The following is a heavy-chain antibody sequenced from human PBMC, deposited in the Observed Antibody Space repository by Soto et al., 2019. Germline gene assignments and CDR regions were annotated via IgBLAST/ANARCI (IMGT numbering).Heavy chain of an antibody. J-gene: IGHJ4*02. V-gene: IGHV3-74*01. CDR3: GTVFEH. Sequence: EVQLVESGGGSVQPGGSLRLSCVASGITFTNYWMHWVRQVPGKGLVWVARVDSDGRGTSYADFVKGRFTISRDNAKNTLYLRMNSLRVEDTAMYYCGTVFEHWGQGIPVTVSS. CDR1: GITFTNYW. CDR2: VDSDGRGT.